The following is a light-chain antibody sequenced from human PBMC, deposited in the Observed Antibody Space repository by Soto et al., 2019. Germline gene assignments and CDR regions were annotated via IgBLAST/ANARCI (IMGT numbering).Light chain of an antibody. CDR2: GVS. CDR1: QSISSY. J-gene: IGKJ5*01. V-gene: IGKV3-15*01. Sequence: EIVMTHSPETLSVSAGERATLSCRATQSISSYLAWYQLKPGQAPRLLIYGVSTRATGIPARFSGSGSGTEFTLTISSLQSEDVAVYYCQQYSDWPSITFGQGTRLEIK. CDR3: QQYSDWPSIT.